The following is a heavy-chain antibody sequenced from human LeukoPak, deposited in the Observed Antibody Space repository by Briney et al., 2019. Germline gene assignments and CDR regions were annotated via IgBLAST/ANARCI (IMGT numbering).Heavy chain of an antibody. CDR1: GGTFSSYA. D-gene: IGHD6-6*01. V-gene: IGHV1-69*13. CDR3: AGYVHHYSSSYNWFDP. Sequence: ASVKVSCKASGGTFSSYAISWVRQAPGQGLEWMGGITPIFGTANYAQKFQGRVTITADESTSTAYMELSSLRSEDTAVYYCAGYVHHYSSSYNWFDPWGQGTLVTVSS. CDR2: ITPIFGTA. J-gene: IGHJ5*02.